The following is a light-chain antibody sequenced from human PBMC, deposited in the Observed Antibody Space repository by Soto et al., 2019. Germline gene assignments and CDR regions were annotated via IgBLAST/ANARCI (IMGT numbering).Light chain of an antibody. V-gene: IGKV1-39*01. J-gene: IGKJ2*01. CDR2: AAS. CDR1: QSIRSY. CDR3: QQTFRSPYT. Sequence: EIQMTQSPPSLSASPGDTITITCRTSQSIRSYLNWYQEKSGTAPRLLIYAASTLQDGVPSRFTVSGSGTDFTLTISSLRPDDVATYFCQQTFRSPYTFGQGTKLEI.